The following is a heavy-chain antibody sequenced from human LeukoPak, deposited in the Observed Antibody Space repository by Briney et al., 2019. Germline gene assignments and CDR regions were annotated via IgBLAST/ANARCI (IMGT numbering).Heavy chain of an antibody. D-gene: IGHD3-22*01. J-gene: IGHJ4*02. CDR2: INPNSGGT. V-gene: IGHV1-2*02. CDR3: ARDFDYAYYYDSSGYVGY. CDR1: GYTFTGYY. Sequence: ASVKVSCKASGYTFTGYYMHWVRQAPGQGLEWMGWINPNSGGTNYAQKFQGRVTMTRDTSISTAYMELSRLRSDDTAVYYCARDFDYAYYYDSSGYVGYWGQGTLVTVSS.